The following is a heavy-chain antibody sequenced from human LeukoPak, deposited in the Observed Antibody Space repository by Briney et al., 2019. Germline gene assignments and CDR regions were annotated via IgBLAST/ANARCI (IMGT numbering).Heavy chain of an antibody. CDR1: GGTFSSYA. J-gene: IGHJ4*02. D-gene: IGHD3-3*01. CDR3: ARGFFYDFWSGLDY. Sequence: GASVKVSCKASGGTFSSYAISWVRQAPGQGLEWMGWISAYNGNTNYAQKLQGRVTMTTDTSTSTAYMELRSLRSDDTAVYYCARGFFYDFWSGLDYWGQGTLVTVSS. V-gene: IGHV1-18*01. CDR2: ISAYNGNT.